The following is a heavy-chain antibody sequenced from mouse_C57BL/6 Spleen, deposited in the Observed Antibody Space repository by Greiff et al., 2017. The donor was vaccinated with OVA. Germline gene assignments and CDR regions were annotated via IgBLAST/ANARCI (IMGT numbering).Heavy chain of an antibody. CDR1: GYTFTDYY. Sequence: EVKLQQSGPELVKPGASVKISCKASGYTFTDYYMNWVKQSHGKSLEWIGDINPNNGGTSYNQKFKGKATLTVDKSSSTAYMELRSLTSEDSAVYYCAGGYYGSSGLDYWGQGTSVTVSS. CDR3: AGGYYGSSGLDY. D-gene: IGHD1-1*01. J-gene: IGHJ4*01. V-gene: IGHV1-26*01. CDR2: INPNNGGT.